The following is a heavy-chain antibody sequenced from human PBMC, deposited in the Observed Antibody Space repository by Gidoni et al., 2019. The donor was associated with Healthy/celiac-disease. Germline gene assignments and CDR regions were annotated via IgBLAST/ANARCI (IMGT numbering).Heavy chain of an antibody. CDR3: AKGYCSGGSCYSVDY. J-gene: IGHJ4*02. V-gene: IGHV3-43*01. CDR1: GFTFDDYT. Sequence: EVQLVESGGVVVQTGGSLRLSCAASGFTFDDYTMHWVRQAPGKGLAWVSLISWDGGSTYYADSVKGRFTISRDNSKNSLYLQMNSLRTEDTALYYCAKGYCSGGSCYSVDYWGQGTLVTVSS. D-gene: IGHD2-15*01. CDR2: ISWDGGST.